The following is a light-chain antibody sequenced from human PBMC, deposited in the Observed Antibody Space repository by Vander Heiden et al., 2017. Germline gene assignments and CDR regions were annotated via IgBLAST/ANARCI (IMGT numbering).Light chain of an antibody. CDR1: QGISSY. Sequence: DIQLTQSPSFLSASVGDRVTITCRASQGISSYLAWYQQKPGKAPKLLIYAASTLQSGVPSRFSGSGSGTGFTLTISSLQPEDFATYYCQQLNSYLWTFGQATKVEIK. J-gene: IGKJ1*01. CDR2: AAS. V-gene: IGKV1-9*01. CDR3: QQLNSYLWT.